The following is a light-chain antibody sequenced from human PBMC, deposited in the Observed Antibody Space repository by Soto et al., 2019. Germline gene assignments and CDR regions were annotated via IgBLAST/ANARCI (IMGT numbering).Light chain of an antibody. CDR1: QSVSSF. CDR3: QQRSNWPLIT. V-gene: IGKV3-11*01. J-gene: IGKJ5*01. Sequence: EIVLTQSPATLSLSPGERATLSCRASQSVSSFLAWYQQKPGQAPRLLIYDASNRATGTPARFSGSGSGTDFTLTTSSLEPEDFAVYYCQQRSNWPLITFGQGTRLEIK. CDR2: DAS.